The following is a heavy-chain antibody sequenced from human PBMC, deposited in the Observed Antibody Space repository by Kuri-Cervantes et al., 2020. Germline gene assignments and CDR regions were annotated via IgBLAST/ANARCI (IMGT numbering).Heavy chain of an antibody. CDR2: ISASGGST. D-gene: IGHD3-10*01. V-gene: IGHV3-23*01. J-gene: IGHJ4*02. Sequence: GGSLRLSCAASGFTFSSYATSWVRQAPGKGLEWVSAISASGGSTYYADSVKGRFTISRDNSKSTLYLQMISLRAEDTAVYYCARSGYTASSGDGSGSYYSKHPHDYWGQGTLVTVSS. CDR3: ARSGYTASSGDGSGSYYSKHPHDY. CDR1: GFTFSSYA.